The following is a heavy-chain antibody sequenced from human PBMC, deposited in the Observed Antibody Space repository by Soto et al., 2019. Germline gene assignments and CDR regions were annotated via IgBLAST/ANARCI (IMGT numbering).Heavy chain of an antibody. CDR2: INHSGST. CDR1: GGSFSGYY. CDR3: ARGVATVVTSYSHY. J-gene: IGHJ4*02. Sequence: SETLSLTCAVYGGSFSGYYWSWIRQPPGKGLEWIGEINHSGSTNYNPSLKSRVTISVDTSKNQFSLKLSSVTAADTAVYYCARGVATVVTSYSHYSGQAPLVTV. D-gene: IGHD5-12*01. V-gene: IGHV4-34*01.